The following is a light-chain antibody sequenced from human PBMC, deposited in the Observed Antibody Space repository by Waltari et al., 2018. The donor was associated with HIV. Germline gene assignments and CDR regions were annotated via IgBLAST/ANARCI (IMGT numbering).Light chain of an antibody. V-gene: IGKV3-20*01. Sequence: EIVLTQSTGTLSLSLGERVTLSCRASQSVSSSDLVWYQQRPGQTPRLLIYGASNRATGIPDRFSGSGSGTDFTLTISRLEPEDFVVYYCQQYSNSLITFGQGTRLEIK. CDR1: QSVSSSD. J-gene: IGKJ5*01. CDR3: QQYSNSLIT. CDR2: GAS.